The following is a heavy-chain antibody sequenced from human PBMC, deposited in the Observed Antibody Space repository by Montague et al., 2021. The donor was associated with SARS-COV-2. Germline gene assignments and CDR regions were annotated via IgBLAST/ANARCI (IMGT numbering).Heavy chain of an antibody. CDR1: GFTFDDYA. V-gene: IGHV3-9*01. Sequence: SLRLSCAASGFTFDDYAMHWVRQAPGKALVWVSGISWSSNSIGYGDSVKGRFTISRDNAKNSLYLQMNSLRAEDTGLYYCAKGQKIKWLVLHSAPDWFDPWGQGTLVTVSS. D-gene: IGHD6-19*01. CDR2: ISWSSNSI. CDR3: AKGQKIKWLVLHSAPDWFDP. J-gene: IGHJ5*02.